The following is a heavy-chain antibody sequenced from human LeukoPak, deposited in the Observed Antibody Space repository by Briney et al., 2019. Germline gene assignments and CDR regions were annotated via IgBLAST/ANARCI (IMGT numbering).Heavy chain of an antibody. Sequence: PGGSLRLSCAASGFTFSSYEMNWVRQAPGKGLEWVSVIHRNAITYYADIVKGRFTISRDNSRNIVFLQMNSVRAEDTAVYYCARSLRVRGVPDYMDVWGRGTTVTVSS. V-gene: IGHV3-53*01. CDR1: GFTFSSYE. J-gene: IGHJ6*03. D-gene: IGHD3-10*01. CDR2: IHRNAIT. CDR3: ARSLRVRGVPDYMDV.